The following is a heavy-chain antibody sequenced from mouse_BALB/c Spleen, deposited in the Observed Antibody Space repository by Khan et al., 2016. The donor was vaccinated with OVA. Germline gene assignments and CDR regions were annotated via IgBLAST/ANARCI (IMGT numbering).Heavy chain of an antibody. J-gene: IGHJ4*01. CDR1: GYSITSDYA. Sequence: EVQLVESGPGLVKPSQSLSLTCTVTGYSITSDYAWNWIRQFPGNKLEWMGYISSSGSTNYNPALKSRISITRDTSKNQFFLQLNTVTTEDTATSYYERDGDGYNYGMAYGGQGTLVTVSA. CDR3: ERDGDGYNYGMAY. D-gene: IGHD2-13*01. V-gene: IGHV3-2*02. CDR2: ISSSGST.